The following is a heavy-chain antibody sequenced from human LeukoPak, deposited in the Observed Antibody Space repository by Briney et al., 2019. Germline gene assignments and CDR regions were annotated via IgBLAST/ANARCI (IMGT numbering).Heavy chain of an antibody. CDR2: ISGSGGST. J-gene: IGHJ2*01. CDR3: AREGVEERYFDL. Sequence: PGGSLRLSCAASGFTFSSYAMSWVRQAPGKGLEWVSAISGSGGSTYYADSVKGRFTISRENAKNSLYLQMNSLRAGDTAVYYCAREGVEERYFDLWGRGTLVTVSS. V-gene: IGHV3-23*01. CDR1: GFTFSSYA.